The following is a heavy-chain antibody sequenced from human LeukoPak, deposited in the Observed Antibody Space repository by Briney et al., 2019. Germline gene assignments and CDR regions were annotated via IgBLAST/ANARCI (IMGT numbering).Heavy chain of an antibody. CDR3: ARNYGGNSPPEEWFDP. J-gene: IGHJ5*02. Sequence: SETLSLTCTVSGGSISSYYWSWIRQPPGKGLEWIGDIYYSGDTNYNTSLKSRGTISVDTSKNQFSLKLSSVTAADTAVYYCARNYGGNSPPEEWFDPWGQGTLVTVSS. CDR2: IYYSGDT. D-gene: IGHD4-23*01. CDR1: GGSISSYY. V-gene: IGHV4-59*01.